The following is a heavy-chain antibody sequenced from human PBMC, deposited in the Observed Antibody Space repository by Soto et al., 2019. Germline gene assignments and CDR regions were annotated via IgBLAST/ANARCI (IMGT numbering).Heavy chain of an antibody. CDR2: ISSDGATI. CDR3: VRVGIVARPY. J-gene: IGHJ4*02. CDR1: GLTFSKFE. V-gene: IGHV3-48*03. D-gene: IGHD2-21*01. Sequence: GGPRLSCEVSGLTFSKFEMTWVRQAPGQGLEWVSSISSDGATIYYADSVKGRFTISRDNDKNLLYLQMNSLKGEDTATYYCVRVGIVARPYWGQGNPVTVSS.